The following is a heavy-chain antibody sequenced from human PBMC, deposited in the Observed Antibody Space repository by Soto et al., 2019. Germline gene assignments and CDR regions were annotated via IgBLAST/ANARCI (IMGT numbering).Heavy chain of an antibody. D-gene: IGHD3-22*01. J-gene: IGHJ6*02. V-gene: IGHV5-51*01. CDR2: VYPGDSDT. Sequence: PGESLNISCKGSGYSFSNNWIGWVRQTPGKGLEWMGIVYPGDSDTRYTPSFQGQVTFSADSSISTAYLQWTSLKASDTAMYYCARQPSRGLLFYFYGMDVWGQGTTVTVSS. CDR1: GYSFSNNW. CDR3: ARQPSRGLLFYFYGMDV.